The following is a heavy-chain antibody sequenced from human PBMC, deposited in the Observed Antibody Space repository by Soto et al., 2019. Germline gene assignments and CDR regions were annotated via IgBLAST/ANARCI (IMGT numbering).Heavy chain of an antibody. CDR2: IWYDGSNK. CDR3: ARIVGASSYYYYGMDV. J-gene: IGHJ6*02. V-gene: IGHV3-33*01. CDR1: GFTFSSYG. D-gene: IGHD1-26*01. Sequence: GGSLRLSCAASGFTFSSYGMHWVRQAPGKGLEWVAVIWYDGSNKYYADSVKGRFTISRDNSKNTLYLQMNSLRAEDTAVYYCARIVGASSYYYYGMDVWGQGTTVTVSS.